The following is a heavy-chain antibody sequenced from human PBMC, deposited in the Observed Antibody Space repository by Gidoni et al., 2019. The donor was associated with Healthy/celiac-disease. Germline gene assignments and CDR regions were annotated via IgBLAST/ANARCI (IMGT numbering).Heavy chain of an antibody. CDR1: GFTFGDSA. CDR2: IRSKAYGGTT. CDR3: TREATTTVTTRGYFDY. V-gene: IGHV3-49*05. D-gene: IGHD4-17*01. J-gene: IGHJ4*02. Sequence: EVQLVESGGGLVKPGRSLRLSCTASGFTFGDSAMSWFRQAPGKGLEWVGFIRSKAYGGTTEYAASVKGRFTISRDDSKSIAYLQMNSLKTEDTAVYYCTREATTTVTTRGYFDYWGQGTLVTVSS.